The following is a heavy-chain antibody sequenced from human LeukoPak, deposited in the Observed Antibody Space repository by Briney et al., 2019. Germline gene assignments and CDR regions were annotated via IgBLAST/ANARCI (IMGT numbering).Heavy chain of an antibody. V-gene: IGHV1-2*02. CDR1: GYTLTGYY. Sequence: ASVKVSCKASGYTLTGYYMHWVRQAPGQGLEWMGWINPNSGGTNYAQKFQGRVTMTRDTSISTAYMELSRLRSDDTAVYYCARDPGDIVGATNWFDPWGQGTLVTVSS. D-gene: IGHD1-26*01. CDR2: INPNSGGT. CDR3: ARDPGDIVGATNWFDP. J-gene: IGHJ5*02.